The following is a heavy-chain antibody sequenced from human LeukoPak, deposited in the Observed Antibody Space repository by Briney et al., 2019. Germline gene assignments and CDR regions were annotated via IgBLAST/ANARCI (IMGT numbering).Heavy chain of an antibody. V-gene: IGHV1-2*04. CDR2: INPNSGGT. CDR1: GYTFTGYY. Sequence: ASVKVSCKASGYTFTGYYMHWVRQAPGQGLEWMGWINPNSGGTNYAQKFQGWVTMTRDTSISTAYMELSRLRSDDTAAYYCARDSGSGWYYYFDYWGQGTLVTVSS. J-gene: IGHJ4*02. D-gene: IGHD6-19*01. CDR3: ARDSGSGWYYYFDY.